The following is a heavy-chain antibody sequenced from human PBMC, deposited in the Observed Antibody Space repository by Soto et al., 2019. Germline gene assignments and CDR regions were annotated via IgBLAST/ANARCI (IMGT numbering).Heavy chain of an antibody. Sequence: GESLKISCKVSGYSFTTYWIGWVRQMPGKGLEWMGIIYPTDSDTRYSPSFQGQVTISADKSISTAYLQWSSLKASDTAMYYCARTVREQWLADYWGQGTLVTVSS. CDR3: ARTVREQWLADY. CDR2: IYPTDSDT. V-gene: IGHV5-51*01. CDR1: GYSFTTYW. J-gene: IGHJ4*02. D-gene: IGHD6-19*01.